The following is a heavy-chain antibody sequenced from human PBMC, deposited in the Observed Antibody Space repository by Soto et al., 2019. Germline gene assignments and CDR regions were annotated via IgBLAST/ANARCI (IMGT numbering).Heavy chain of an antibody. J-gene: IGHJ4*02. V-gene: IGHV3-66*01. CDR3: AREGIRSPLYY. Sequence: GGSLRLSCAVSGFTVSSNFMSWVRQAPGKGLEWVSVIYSGGSTYYADSVKGRFTISRDNSKNTLYLQMNSLRAEDTAVYYCAREGIRSPLYYWGQGTLVTVSS. CDR2: IYSGGST. CDR1: GFTVSSNF. D-gene: IGHD4-17*01.